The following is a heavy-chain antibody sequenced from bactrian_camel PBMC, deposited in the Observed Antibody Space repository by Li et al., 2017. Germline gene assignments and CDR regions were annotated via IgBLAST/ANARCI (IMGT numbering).Heavy chain of an antibody. D-gene: IGHD1*01. Sequence: HVQLVESGGGSVQAGGSLRLSCAASGYAYSINCMAWFRQAPGQEREGVASMTIGGDATYYADSVNGRFTISQDNAKHTLYLQMNSPKPEDTATYYCAADRVRGLLIRACDIRRTGVEAYRNWGQGTQVTVS. CDR1: GYAYSINC. CDR3: AADRVRGLLIRACDIRRTGVEAYRN. CDR2: MTIGGDAT. V-gene: IGHV3S1*01. J-gene: IGHJ4*01.